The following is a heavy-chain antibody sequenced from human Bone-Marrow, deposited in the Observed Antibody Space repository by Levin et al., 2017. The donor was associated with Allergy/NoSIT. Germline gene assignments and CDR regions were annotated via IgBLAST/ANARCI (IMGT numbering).Heavy chain of an antibody. CDR2: IYYSGST. CDR3: ARLPIIRKEYGGGTFDY. V-gene: IGHV4-39*01. Sequence: PSETLSLTCTVSGGSISSSSYYWGWIRQPPGKGLEWIGSIYYSGSTYYNPSLKSRVTISVDTSKNQFSLKLSSVTAADTAVYYCARLPIIRKEYGGGTFDYWGQGTLVTVSS. J-gene: IGHJ4*02. D-gene: IGHD2-21*01. CDR1: GGSISSSSYY.